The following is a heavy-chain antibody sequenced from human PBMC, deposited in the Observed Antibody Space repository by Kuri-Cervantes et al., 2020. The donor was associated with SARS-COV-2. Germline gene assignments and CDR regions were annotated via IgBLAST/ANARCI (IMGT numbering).Heavy chain of an antibody. Sequence: GESLKISCAASGFTFSSYAMHWVRQAPGKGLEWVAVILYDGSNKYYADSVKGRFTISRDNSKNTLYLQMNSLRAEDTAVYYCAKSGYDFPNPHDAFDIWGQGTMVTVSS. J-gene: IGHJ3*02. V-gene: IGHV3-30-3*02. CDR2: ILYDGSNK. CDR1: GFTFSSYA. CDR3: AKSGYDFPNPHDAFDI. D-gene: IGHD5-12*01.